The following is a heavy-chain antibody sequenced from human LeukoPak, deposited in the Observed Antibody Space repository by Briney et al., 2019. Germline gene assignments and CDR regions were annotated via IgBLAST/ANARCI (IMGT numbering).Heavy chain of an antibody. CDR1: GGSISSGGYS. J-gene: IGHJ5*02. V-gene: IGHV4-30-4*07. Sequence: SETLSLTCAVSGGSISSGGYSWSWIRQPPGKGLEWIGYIYYSGSTYYNPSLKSRVTISVDTSKNQFSLKLSSVTAADTAVYYCARGKGYSYGRIWFDPWGQGTLVTVSS. CDR3: ARGKGYSYGRIWFDP. CDR2: IYYSGST. D-gene: IGHD5-18*01.